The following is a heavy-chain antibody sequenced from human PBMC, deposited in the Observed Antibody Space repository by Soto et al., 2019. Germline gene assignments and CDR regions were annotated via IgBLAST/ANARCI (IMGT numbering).Heavy chain of an antibody. Sequence: RGEALKISCKGSGYSFTSYWIGWVRQMPGKGLEWMGIIYPGDSDTRYSPSFQGQVTISADKSVSTAYLQWSSLKASDTAMYYCARHSPTYCFSNSCYEHEYYYYGMDVWGQGTTVNVSS. CDR3: ARHSPTYCFSNSCYEHEYYYYGMDV. CDR1: GYSFTSYW. V-gene: IGHV5-51*01. CDR2: IYPGDSDT. D-gene: IGHD2-2*01. J-gene: IGHJ6*02.